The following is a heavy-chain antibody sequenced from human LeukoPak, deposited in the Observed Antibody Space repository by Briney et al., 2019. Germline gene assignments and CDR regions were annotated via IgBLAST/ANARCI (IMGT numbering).Heavy chain of an antibody. V-gene: IGHV3-23*01. CDR2: ISAGGGST. Sequence: GGSLRLSCAVSGLTFSDYSMAWVRQAPGKGLFWVSGISAGGGSTYYADSVKGRFIISRDNSKNTLYLQMNSLRADDTAVYYCARLGVGEPVDYWGQGTLVAVSS. J-gene: IGHJ4*02. CDR1: GLTFSDYS. D-gene: IGHD3-10*01. CDR3: ARLGVGEPVDY.